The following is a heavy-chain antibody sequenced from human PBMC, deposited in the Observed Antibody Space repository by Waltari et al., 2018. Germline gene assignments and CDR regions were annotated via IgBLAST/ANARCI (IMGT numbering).Heavy chain of an antibody. D-gene: IGHD5-12*01. Sequence: EVHLVESGGGLVQPGGSLRLSCAASGFTFSTYWMTWVRQAPGKGREWVASMKRDGSEKHYVDSVRGRFTISRDNAKNSLYLQMNSLRTEDTGVYYCVRDDRSTWLFDYWGQGTLVTVSS. CDR3: VRDDRSTWLFDY. J-gene: IGHJ4*02. V-gene: IGHV3-7*01. CDR1: GFTFSTYW. CDR2: MKRDGSEK.